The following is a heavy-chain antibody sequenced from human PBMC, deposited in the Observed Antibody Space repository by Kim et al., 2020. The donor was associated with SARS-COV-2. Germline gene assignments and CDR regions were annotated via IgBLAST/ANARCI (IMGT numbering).Heavy chain of an antibody. V-gene: IGHV3-23*01. D-gene: IGHD6-19*01. Sequence: GGSLRLSCAASGFTFDNYAMHWVRQAPGRGLEWVSAVSAAGGSPYYAESVRGRFTISRDNSRNTLYLQMNRLKVEDTALYYCAKTVRAGLRGGLDSWGQG. CDR1: GFTFDNYA. J-gene: IGHJ4*02. CDR2: VSAAGGSP. CDR3: AKTVRAGLRGGLDS.